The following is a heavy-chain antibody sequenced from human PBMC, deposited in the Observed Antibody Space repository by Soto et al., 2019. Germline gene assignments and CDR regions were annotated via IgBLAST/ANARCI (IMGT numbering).Heavy chain of an antibody. J-gene: IGHJ4*02. V-gene: IGHV3-23*01. CDR3: AKDAVYNDGLWLMDS. CDR1: GFTISTFA. Sequence: LRLSFAASGFTISTFAMTWVRQAPGKGLESVCGMTGSGATIHYADSVRGRFTISKDNSKNVLFLQMDYLRDEDTAIYYCAKDAVYNDGLWLMDSWGQGTLVIVSS. CDR2: MTGSGATI. D-gene: IGHD2-21*01.